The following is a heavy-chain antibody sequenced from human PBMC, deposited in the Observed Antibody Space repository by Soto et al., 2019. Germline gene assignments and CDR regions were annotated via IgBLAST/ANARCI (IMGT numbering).Heavy chain of an antibody. V-gene: IGHV1-8*01. CDR2: MNPNSGNT. CDR1: GYTFTSYD. CDR3: ARAPQQWLALPPDY. D-gene: IGHD6-19*01. Sequence: ASVKVSCKASGYTFTSYDINWVRQATGQGLEWMGWMNPNSGNTGYAQKFQGRVTMTRNTSISTAYMELSSLRSEDTAVYYCARAPQQWLALPPDYWGQGTLVTVSS. J-gene: IGHJ4*02.